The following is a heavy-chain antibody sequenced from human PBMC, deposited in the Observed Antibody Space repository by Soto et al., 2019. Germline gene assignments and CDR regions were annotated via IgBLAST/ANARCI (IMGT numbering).Heavy chain of an antibody. CDR1: GYTFTDYH. J-gene: IGHJ6*02. D-gene: IGHD2-15*01. CDR3: ARAIGYCSGGSCPHTYYYMDV. V-gene: IGHV1-2*04. CDR2: INPNSGGT. Sequence: ASVKVSCKASGYTFTDYHMHWVRQAPGQGLEWMGWINPNSGGTNYAQKFQGWVTMTRDTSISTAYMELSRLTSDDTAVYYCARAIGYCSGGSCPHTYYYMDVWGQGTTVTVSS.